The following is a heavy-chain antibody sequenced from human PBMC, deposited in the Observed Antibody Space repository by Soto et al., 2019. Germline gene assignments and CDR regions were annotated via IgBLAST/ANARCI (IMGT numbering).Heavy chain of an antibody. Sequence: SVKVSCKASGGTFSSYAISWVRQAPGQGLEWMGGIIPIFGTANYAQKFQGRVTITADESTSTAYMELSSLRSEDTAVYYCAREGSGGVVVVAATYGMDVWGQGTTVTVSS. CDR1: GGTFSSYA. V-gene: IGHV1-69*13. J-gene: IGHJ6*02. CDR3: AREGSGGVVVVAATYGMDV. CDR2: IIPIFGTA. D-gene: IGHD2-15*01.